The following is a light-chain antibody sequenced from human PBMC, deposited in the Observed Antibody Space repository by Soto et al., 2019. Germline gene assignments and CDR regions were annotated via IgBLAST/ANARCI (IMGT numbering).Light chain of an antibody. CDR3: CSYAGNPYV. CDR2: EGS. J-gene: IGLJ1*01. CDR1: SSDVGSYNS. V-gene: IGLV2-23*01. Sequence: QSVLTQPASVSGSPGQSIAISCTGTSSDVGSYNSVSWYQQHPGKAPKLMIYEGSKRPSGVSDRFSGSKSGNTAFLTISGLQAEDEADYYCCSYAGNPYVFGTGTKVTVL.